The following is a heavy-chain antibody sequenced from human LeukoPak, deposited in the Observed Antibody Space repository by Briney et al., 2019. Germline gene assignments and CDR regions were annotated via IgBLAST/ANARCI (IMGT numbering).Heavy chain of an antibody. CDR3: ARVVPGPNNRFEP. V-gene: IGHV1-8*01. CDR2: ININSGNT. Sequence: ASVKVSCKASGYTFSTYDISWVRQATGQGLEWMGWININSGNTGYPEKFKDRVTMTRTTSINTAYMELSGLRSDDTAVYYCARVVPGPNNRFEPWGQGTLVIVSS. D-gene: IGHD2-8*02. CDR1: GYTFSTYD. J-gene: IGHJ5*02.